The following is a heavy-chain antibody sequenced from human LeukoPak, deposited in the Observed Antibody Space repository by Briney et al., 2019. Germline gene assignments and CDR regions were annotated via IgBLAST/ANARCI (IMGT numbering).Heavy chain of an antibody. Sequence: GGSLRLSCAASGFTFSSYSMNWVRQAPGKGLEWVSYISSSSSTIYYADSVKGRFTISRDNAKNSLYLQMNSLRAEDTAVYYCARDQVPAAIGGYYFDYWGQGTLVTVSS. J-gene: IGHJ4*02. CDR2: ISSSSSTI. CDR3: ARDQVPAAIGGYYFDY. V-gene: IGHV3-48*01. CDR1: GFTFSSYS. D-gene: IGHD2-2*02.